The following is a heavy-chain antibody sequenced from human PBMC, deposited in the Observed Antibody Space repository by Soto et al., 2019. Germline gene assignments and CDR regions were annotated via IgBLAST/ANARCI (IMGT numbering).Heavy chain of an antibody. CDR2: IYPGDSDT. CDR3: ARNRVTTTGDSYYYYYMDV. J-gene: IGHJ6*03. V-gene: IGHV5-51*01. CDR1: GYSFTSYW. D-gene: IGHD4-17*01. Sequence: PGESLKISCKGSGYSFTSYWIGWVRQMPGKGLEWMGSIYPGDSDTRYSPSFQGQVTISADKSISTAYLQWSSLKASDTAMYYCARNRVTTTGDSYYYYYMDVWGKGTTVTVSS.